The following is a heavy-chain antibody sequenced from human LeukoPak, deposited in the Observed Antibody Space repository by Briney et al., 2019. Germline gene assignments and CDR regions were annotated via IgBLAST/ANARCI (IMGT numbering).Heavy chain of an antibody. CDR1: GFTFSSYA. CDR2: ISASGGST. J-gene: IGHJ4*02. D-gene: IGHD1-1*01. CDR3: PKTVNWPYSFDY. V-gene: IGHV3-23*01. Sequence: GGSLRLSCAASGFTFSSYAMRWVRQAPGKGLEWVSGISASGGSTYYADSVKGRFTISRDNSKDALYLQMNSLRAEDTAVYYCPKTVNWPYSFDYWGQGTLVTVSS.